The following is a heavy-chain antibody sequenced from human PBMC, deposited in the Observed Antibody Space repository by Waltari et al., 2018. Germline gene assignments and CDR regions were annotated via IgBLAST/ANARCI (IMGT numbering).Heavy chain of an antibody. D-gene: IGHD6-13*01. CDR2: IYHSGST. Sequence: QVQLQESGPGLVKPSETLSLTCAVSGYSISSGYYWGWIRQPPGKGLEWIGSIYHSGSTYYNPSLKSRVTISVDTSKNQFSLKLSSVTAADTAVYYCAREAAAGPNWFDPWGQGTLVTVSS. J-gene: IGHJ5*02. CDR1: GYSISSGYY. CDR3: AREAAAGPNWFDP. V-gene: IGHV4-38-2*02.